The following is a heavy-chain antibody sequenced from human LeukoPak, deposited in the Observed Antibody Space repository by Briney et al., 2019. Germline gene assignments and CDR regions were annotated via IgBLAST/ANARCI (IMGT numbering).Heavy chain of an antibody. Sequence: SQTLSLTCTVSGGSISSGGYYWSWIRQHPGKGLEWIGYIYYSGSTYYNPSLKSRVTISVDTSKNQFSLKLSSVTAADTAVYYCARDLLSYDILTDYYRVGAFDIWGQGTMVTVSS. V-gene: IGHV4-31*03. J-gene: IGHJ3*02. D-gene: IGHD3-9*01. CDR1: GGSISSGGYY. CDR3: ARDLLSYDILTDYYRVGAFDI. CDR2: IYYSGST.